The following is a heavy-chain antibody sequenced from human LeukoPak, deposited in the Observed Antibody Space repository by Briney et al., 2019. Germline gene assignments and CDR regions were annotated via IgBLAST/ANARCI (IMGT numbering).Heavy chain of an antibody. V-gene: IGHV3-7*01. D-gene: IGHD5-24*01. J-gene: IGHJ4*02. CDR1: GFTFSSHV. CDR3: AREVEMATIYYFDY. Sequence: GGSLTHSYAASGFTFSSHVMSWVPHAPGEGLEWVANIKQNGSEKYYVDSVKGRFTISRDNAKNSLYLQMNSLRAEDTAVYYCAREVEMATIYYFDYWGQGTLVTVSS. CDR2: IKQNGSEK.